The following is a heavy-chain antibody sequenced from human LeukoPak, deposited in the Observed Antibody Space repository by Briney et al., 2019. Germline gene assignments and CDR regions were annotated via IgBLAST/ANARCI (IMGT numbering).Heavy chain of an antibody. CDR3: TTVTLWFGELRAFDI. D-gene: IGHD3-10*01. CDR1: GFTFSNAW. J-gene: IGHJ3*02. CDR2: IKSKTDGGTT. V-gene: IGHV3-15*01. Sequence: GSLRLSCAASGFTFSNAWMSWVRQAPGKGLEWVGRIKSKTDGGTTDYAAPVKGRFTISRDDSKNTLYLQMNSLKTEDTAVYYCTTVTLWFGELRAFDIWGQGTMVTVSS.